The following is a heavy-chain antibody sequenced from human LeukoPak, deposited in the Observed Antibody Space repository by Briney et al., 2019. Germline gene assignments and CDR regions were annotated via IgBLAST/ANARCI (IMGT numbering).Heavy chain of an antibody. CDR3: ATGEDIVVVPAAAGMDY. CDR2: ISSSGSTI. J-gene: IGHJ4*02. D-gene: IGHD2-2*01. Sequence: GGSLRLSCAASGFTFSDYYMSWIRQAPGEGLEWVSYISSSGSTIYYADSVKGRFTISRDNAKNSLYLQMNGLRAEDTAVYYCATGEDIVVVPAAAGMDYWGQGTLVTVSS. CDR1: GFTFSDYY. V-gene: IGHV3-11*01.